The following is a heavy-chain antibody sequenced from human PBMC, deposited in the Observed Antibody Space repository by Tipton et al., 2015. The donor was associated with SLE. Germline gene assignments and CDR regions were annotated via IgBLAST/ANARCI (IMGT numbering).Heavy chain of an antibody. CDR3: ARAPGLDRDYYYYYYMDV. CDR2: IYYSGNT. D-gene: IGHD3/OR15-3a*01. Sequence: GLVKPSETLYLTCTVSGGSLSSYHWSWIRQPPGKGLEWVGYIYYSGNTYYSPSLKSRVTISVDTSKKQFSLKLNSVTAADTAVYYCARAPGLDRDYYYYYYMDVWGKGTTVTVPS. V-gene: IGHV4-59*12. J-gene: IGHJ6*03. CDR1: GGSLSSYH.